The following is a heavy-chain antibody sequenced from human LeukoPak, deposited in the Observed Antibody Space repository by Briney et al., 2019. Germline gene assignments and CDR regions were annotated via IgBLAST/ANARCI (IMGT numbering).Heavy chain of an antibody. V-gene: IGHV4-39*07. Sequence: SETLSLTGTGSGDSVRSSSYFWAWIRQPPGKGLEWIANIYYSGSTYYNPSLKSRVTITLDTSKNQFSLNLTSVTAADTALYYCARGRGYDPVVFYFDYWGQGNLVTVSS. CDR3: ARGRGYDPVVFYFDY. CDR2: IYYSGST. J-gene: IGHJ4*02. CDR1: GDSVRSSSYF. D-gene: IGHD5-12*01.